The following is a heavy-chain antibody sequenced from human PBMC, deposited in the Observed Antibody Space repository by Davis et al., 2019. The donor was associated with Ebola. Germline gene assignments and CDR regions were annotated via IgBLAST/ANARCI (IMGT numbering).Heavy chain of an antibody. V-gene: IGHV4-59*01. CDR1: GGSISSYY. D-gene: IGHD5-18*01. J-gene: IGHJ4*02. CDR2: IYYSGST. CDR3: ATLPEYSYDRDY. Sequence: MPGGSLRLSCTVSGGSISSYYWSWIRQPPGKGLEWIGYIYYSGSTNYNPSLKSRVTISVDTSKNQFSLKLSSVTAADTAVYYCATLPEYSYDRDYWGQGTLVTVSS.